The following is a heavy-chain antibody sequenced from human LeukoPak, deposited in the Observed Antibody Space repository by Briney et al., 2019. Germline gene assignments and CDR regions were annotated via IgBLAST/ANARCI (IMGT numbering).Heavy chain of an antibody. Sequence: ASVKVSCKASGYTFTGYYMHWVRQAPGQGLEWMGWINPNSGGTNYAQKFQGRVTMTRDTSISTAYMELSRLRSDDTAVYYCASFSGGYYVGDVDYWGQGTLVTVSS. CDR3: ASFSGGYYVGDVDY. J-gene: IGHJ4*02. CDR1: GYTFTGYY. CDR2: INPNSGGT. D-gene: IGHD3-10*01. V-gene: IGHV1-2*02.